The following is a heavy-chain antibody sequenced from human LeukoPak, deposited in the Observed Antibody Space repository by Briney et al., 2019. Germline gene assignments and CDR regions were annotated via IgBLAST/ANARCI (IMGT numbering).Heavy chain of an antibody. J-gene: IGHJ4*02. V-gene: IGHV4-30-2*01. CDR2: IYHSGST. CDR1: GGSSSSGGYS. D-gene: IGHD3-10*01. CDR3: ARSGTPYKEFDY. Sequence: SETLSFTCAVSGGSSSSGGYSWSWIRQPPGRGLEFTGYIYHSGSTCYNKSSHRSRVAISVDRSKNQVFLKLSSVTAADTAVYYCARSGTPYKEFDYWGQGTLVTVSS.